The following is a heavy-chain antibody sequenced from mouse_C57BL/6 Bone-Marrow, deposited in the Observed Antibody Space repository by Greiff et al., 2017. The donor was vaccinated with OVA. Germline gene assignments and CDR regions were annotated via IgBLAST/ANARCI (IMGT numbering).Heavy chain of an antibody. V-gene: IGHV1-81*01. Sequence: LQESGAELARPGASVKPSCKASGYTFTSYGISWVKQRTGQGLEWIGEIYPRSGNTYYNEKFKGKATLTADKSSSTAYMELRSLTSEDSAVYFCARYTYYPDAMDYWGQGTSVTVSS. J-gene: IGHJ4*01. CDR3: ARYTYYPDAMDY. CDR2: IYPRSGNT. D-gene: IGHD1-1*02. CDR1: GYTFTSYG.